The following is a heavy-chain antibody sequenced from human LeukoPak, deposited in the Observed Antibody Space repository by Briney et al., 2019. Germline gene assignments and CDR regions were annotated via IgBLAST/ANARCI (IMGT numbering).Heavy chain of an antibody. CDR1: GFTFSSFS. CDR3: AKGRVGANGYYYYGMDV. CDR2: TSYDGSNR. J-gene: IGHJ6*02. Sequence: GGSLRLSCAATGFTFSSFSMHWVRQAPGKGLEWVAVTSYDGSNRYYADSVKGRFTISRDNSKNTLYLQMNSLRTEDTAVYYCAKGRVGANGYYYYGMDVWGQGTTVTVSS. D-gene: IGHD1-26*01. V-gene: IGHV3-30*18.